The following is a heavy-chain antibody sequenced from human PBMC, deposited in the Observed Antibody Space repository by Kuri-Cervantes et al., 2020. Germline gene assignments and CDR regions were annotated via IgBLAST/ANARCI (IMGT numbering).Heavy chain of an antibody. Sequence: GGSLRLSCAASGFTFSDYYMSWIRQAPGKGLEWVSYISSSGSTIYYADSVKGRFTISRDNAKNSLYLQMNSLRAEDTAVYYCASGTELLWFGDYYYGMDVWGQGTTVTVSS. CDR1: GFTFSDYY. CDR2: ISSSGSTI. V-gene: IGHV3-11*04. CDR3: ASGTELLWFGDYYYGMDV. D-gene: IGHD3-10*01. J-gene: IGHJ6*02.